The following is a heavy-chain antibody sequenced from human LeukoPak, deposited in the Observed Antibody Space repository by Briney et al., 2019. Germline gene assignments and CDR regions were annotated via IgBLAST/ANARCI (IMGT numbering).Heavy chain of an antibody. CDR1: GFTFSSYS. Sequence: GGSLRLSCAASGFTFSSYSMNWVRQAPGKGLEWVANIKQDGSEKYYVDSVKGRFTISRDNAKNSLYPQMNSLRAEDTAVYYCARDLYCGGDCPWGQGTLVTVSS. CDR2: IKQDGSEK. J-gene: IGHJ5*02. CDR3: ARDLYCGGDCP. D-gene: IGHD2-21*02. V-gene: IGHV3-7*01.